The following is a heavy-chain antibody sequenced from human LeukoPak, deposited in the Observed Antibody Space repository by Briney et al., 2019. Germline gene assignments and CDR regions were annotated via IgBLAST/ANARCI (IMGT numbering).Heavy chain of an antibody. CDR2: IYYSGGT. CDR3: ARSNTSCQDY. CDR1: GGSISSGGYY. D-gene: IGHD2-2*01. Sequence: SQTLSLTCTVSGGSISSGGYYWSWIRQHPGKGLEWMGYIYYSGGTYYNPSLKSRATISVDTSKNQFSLKLSSVTAADTAVYYCARSNTSCQDYWARGTLVTVSS. J-gene: IGHJ4*02. V-gene: IGHV4-31*03.